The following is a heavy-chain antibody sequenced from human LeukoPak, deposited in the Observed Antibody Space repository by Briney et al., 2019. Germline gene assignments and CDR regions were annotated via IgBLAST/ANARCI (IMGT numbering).Heavy chain of an antibody. CDR3: ARAQTYGDSRLLLDY. CDR2: INWNGGST. J-gene: IGHJ4*02. Sequence: GGSLRLSCAASGFTVSSNYMSWVRQAPGKGLEWVSGINWNGGSTGYADSVEGRFTISRDNAKNSQYLQMNSLRVEDTALYYCARAQTYGDSRLLLDYWGQGTLVTVSS. CDR1: GFTVSSNY. D-gene: IGHD2-21*02. V-gene: IGHV3-20*04.